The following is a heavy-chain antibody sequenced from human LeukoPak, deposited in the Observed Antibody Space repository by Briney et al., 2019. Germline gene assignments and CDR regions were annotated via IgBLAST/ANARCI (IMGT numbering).Heavy chain of an antibody. J-gene: IGHJ6*02. CDR1: GYSFTDYY. D-gene: IGHD6-19*01. V-gene: IGHV1-2*04. CDR3: ARGSGWYYYGMDF. Sequence: ASVKVSCKASGYSFTDYYIHWVRQAPGQGLEWMGWINPNNGGTDSAQKFRGWVTMTRDTSISTVYMEMSRLRSDDTALYYCARGSGWYYYGMDFWGQGTSVTVSS. CDR2: INPNNGGT.